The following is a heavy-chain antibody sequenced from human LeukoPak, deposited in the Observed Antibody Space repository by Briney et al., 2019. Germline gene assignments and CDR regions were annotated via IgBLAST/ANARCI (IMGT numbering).Heavy chain of an antibody. J-gene: IGHJ5*02. CDR3: ARESGSYLWRSWLNP. CDR1: GGSINSYY. Sequence: SETLSLTCTVSGGSINSYYWTWIRQPPGKGLEWIGNIYNSGNTNYNPSLKSRFTISVDTSKNQFSLKLNSVTAADTAVYYCARESGSYLWRSWLNPWGQGTLVTVSS. V-gene: IGHV4-59*01. CDR2: IYNSGNT. D-gene: IGHD3-16*01.